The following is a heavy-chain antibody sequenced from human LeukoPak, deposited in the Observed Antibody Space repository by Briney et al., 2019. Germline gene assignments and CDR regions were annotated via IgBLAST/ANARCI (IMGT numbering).Heavy chain of an antibody. Sequence: ASVKVSCKASGYTFTGYYMHWVRQAPGQGLEWMGWINPNSGGTNYAQKFQGRVTMTRDTSISTAYMELSRLRSDDTAVYYCARDRVEWIQLWLAHHDAFDIWGQGTMVTVSS. CDR1: GYTFTGYY. D-gene: IGHD5-18*01. V-gene: IGHV1-2*02. CDR3: ARDRVEWIQLWLAHHDAFDI. J-gene: IGHJ3*02. CDR2: INPNSGGT.